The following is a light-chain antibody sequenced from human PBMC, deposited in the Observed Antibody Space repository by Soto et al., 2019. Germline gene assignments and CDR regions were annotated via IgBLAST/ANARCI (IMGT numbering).Light chain of an antibody. Sequence: EIVFTESPGPHSLSAGRRATLCSRATQSGSSSYLACNQQKHGAAPRGLICGAPSRCTSIPDRLSGSGCGTNFRLTISRLEPGGIATYYCEQNKRFGQGTKVDIK. CDR3: EQNKR. J-gene: IGKJ1*01. V-gene: IGKV3-20*01. CDR1: QSGSSSY. CDR2: GAP.